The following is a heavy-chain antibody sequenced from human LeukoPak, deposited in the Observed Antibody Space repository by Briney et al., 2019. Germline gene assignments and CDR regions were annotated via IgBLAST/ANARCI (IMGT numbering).Heavy chain of an antibody. CDR2: ISGSGGGST. CDR3: AELGITMIGGV. Sequence: PGGSLRLSCAASGFTFRRYGMSWVRQAPGKGLEWVSAISGSGGGSTYYADSVKGRFTISRDNSKNTLYLQMNSLRAEDTAVYYCAELGITMIGGVWGKGTTVTISS. CDR1: GFTFRRYG. V-gene: IGHV3-23*01. J-gene: IGHJ6*04. D-gene: IGHD3-10*02.